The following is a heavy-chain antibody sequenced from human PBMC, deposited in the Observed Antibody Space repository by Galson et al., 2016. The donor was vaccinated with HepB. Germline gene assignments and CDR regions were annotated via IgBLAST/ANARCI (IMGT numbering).Heavy chain of an antibody. CDR1: GGPFTDVF. CDR2: IHQSGST. J-gene: IGHJ4*02. V-gene: IGHV4-34*01. CDR3: ARGGIGASPYYLDY. D-gene: IGHD3-16*01. Sequence: SETLSLTCAVSGGPFTDVFWTWIRQPPEKGLEWIGEIHQSGSTNYNPSLESRVSMSVDLIKKQFSLTLRSVTAADTAVYFCARGGIGASPYYLDYWGQGTPVIVSS.